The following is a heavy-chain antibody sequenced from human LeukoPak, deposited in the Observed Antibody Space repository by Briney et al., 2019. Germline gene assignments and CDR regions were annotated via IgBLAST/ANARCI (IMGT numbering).Heavy chain of an antibody. J-gene: IGHJ6*02. CDR1: GFTFSSYG. CDR2: ISYDGSNE. CDR3: AKVLGGTPLLDAMDV. D-gene: IGHD1-14*01. Sequence: PGGSLRLSCAASGFTFSSYGMNRVRQAPGRGLEWVAVISYDGSNEYYADSVRGRFTISRDNSKNTLYLQMNTLRVEDTAVYYCAKVLGGTPLLDAMDVWGQGTTDTVSS. V-gene: IGHV3-30*18.